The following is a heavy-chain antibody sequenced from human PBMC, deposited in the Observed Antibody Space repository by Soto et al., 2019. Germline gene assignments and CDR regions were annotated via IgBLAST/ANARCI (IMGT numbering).Heavy chain of an antibody. Sequence: GGSLRLSCAASGFTFEDFAMNWVRQAPGKGPEWVSRISWNGGRIDYADSVKGRFTISRDNAKNALYLQMNSLRPEDTALYYCAKIGSNYLYYCG. V-gene: IGHV3-9*01. CDR3: AKIGSNYLYY. CDR2: ISWNGGRI. D-gene: IGHD1-26*01. CDR1: GFTFEDFA. J-gene: IGHJ4*01.